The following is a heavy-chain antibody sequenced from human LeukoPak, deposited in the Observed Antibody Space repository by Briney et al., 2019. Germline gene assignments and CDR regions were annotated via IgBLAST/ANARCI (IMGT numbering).Heavy chain of an antibody. D-gene: IGHD3-22*01. J-gene: IGHJ6*03. CDR2: ISSSSSTI. CDR3: ARDVNYYDSSGYGFMDV. CDR1: GFTFSSYS. V-gene: IGHV3-48*04. Sequence: GGSLRLSCAASGFTFSSYSMNWVRQAPGKGLEWVSYISSSSSTIYYADSVKGRFTISRDNAKNSLYLQMNSLRAEDTAVYYCARDVNYYDSSGYGFMDVWGKETTVTVSS.